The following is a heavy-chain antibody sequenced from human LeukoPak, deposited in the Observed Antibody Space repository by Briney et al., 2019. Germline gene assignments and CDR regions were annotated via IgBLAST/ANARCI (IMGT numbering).Heavy chain of an antibody. D-gene: IGHD2-2*01. J-gene: IGHJ6*04. CDR2: ISWNSGSI. CDR3: ARGRYCSSTSCYSYGMDV. CDR1: GFTFDDYA. Sequence: GGSLRLSCAASGFTFDDYAMHWVRQAPGKGLEWVSGISWNSGSIAYADSVKGRFTISRDNAKNSLYLQMNSLRAEDTAVYYCARGRYCSSTSCYSYGMDVWGKGTTVTVSS. V-gene: IGHV3-9*01.